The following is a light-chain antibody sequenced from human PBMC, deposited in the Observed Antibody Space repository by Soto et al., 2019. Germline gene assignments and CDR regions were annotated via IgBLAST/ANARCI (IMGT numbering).Light chain of an antibody. V-gene: IGLV2-8*01. CDR1: SSDVGGYDY. J-gene: IGLJ1*01. CDR3: SSYAGSSNV. Sequence: QSVLTQPRSVSGSPGQSVTLSCTGTSSDVGGYDYVSWYQQHPDKAPKLMIYEVNKRPSGVPDRFSGSRSGNTASLTVSGLQAEDEADYYCSSYAGSSNVFGTGTKVTVL. CDR2: EVN.